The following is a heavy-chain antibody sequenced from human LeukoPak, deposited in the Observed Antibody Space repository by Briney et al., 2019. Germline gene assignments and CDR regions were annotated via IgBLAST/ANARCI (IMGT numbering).Heavy chain of an antibody. CDR2: IYHSGST. J-gene: IGHJ6*03. CDR1: GYSISSGYY. CDR3: ARHSGSSWYPSYYYVDV. Sequence: SETLSLTCAVSGYSISSGYYWGWIRQPPGKGLEWIGSIYHSGSTYYNPSLKSRVTISVDTSKNQFSLKLSSVTAADTAVYYCARHSGSSWYPSYYYVDVWGKGTTVTVTS. D-gene: IGHD6-13*01. V-gene: IGHV4-38-2*01.